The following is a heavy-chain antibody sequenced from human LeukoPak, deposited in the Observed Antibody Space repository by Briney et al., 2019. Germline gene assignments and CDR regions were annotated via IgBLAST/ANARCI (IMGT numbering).Heavy chain of an antibody. D-gene: IGHD6-13*01. CDR1: GGSFSGYY. CDR2: INHSGST. CDR3: ARAGIAAAGNDY. J-gene: IGHJ4*02. V-gene: IGHV4-34*01. Sequence: PSETLSLTCAVYGGSFSGYYWSWIRQPPGKGLECIVEINHSGSTNYNPSLKSRVTISVDTSKNQFSLKLSSVTAADTAVYYCARAGIAAAGNDYWGQGTLVTVSS.